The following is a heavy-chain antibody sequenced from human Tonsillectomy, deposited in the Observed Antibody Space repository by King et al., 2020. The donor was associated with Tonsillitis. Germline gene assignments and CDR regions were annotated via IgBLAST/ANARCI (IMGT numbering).Heavy chain of an antibody. D-gene: IGHD3-22*01. J-gene: IGHJ1*01. V-gene: IGHV3-30*02. CDR2: IRYDGSNK. CDR1: GFTFSSYG. Sequence: VQLVESGGGVVQPGGSLRLSCAASGFTFSSYGMHWVRQAPGKGLEWVAFIRYDGSNKYYADSVKGRFTISRDNSKNTLYLQMNSLRAEDTAVYYCAKDPGYYKAEYFQHWGQGTLVTVSS. CDR3: AKDPGYYKAEYFQH.